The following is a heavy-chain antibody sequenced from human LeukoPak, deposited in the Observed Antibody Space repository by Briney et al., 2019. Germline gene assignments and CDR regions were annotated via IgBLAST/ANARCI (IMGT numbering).Heavy chain of an antibody. CDR2: ISSSGNFI. CDR1: GFIFISYE. J-gene: IGHJ6*04. Sequence: GGSLRLSCAASGFIFISYEMNWVRQTPGKGLEWVSYISSSGNFIYYADSVKGRFTISRDNAKNSLYLQMKRLRTEDTAVYYCARAVMDVWGKGTTVTVSS. V-gene: IGHV3-48*03. CDR3: ARAVMDV. D-gene: IGHD6-19*01.